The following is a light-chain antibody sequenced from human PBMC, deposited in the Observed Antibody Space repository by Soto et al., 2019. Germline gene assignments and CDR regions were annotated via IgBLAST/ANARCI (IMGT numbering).Light chain of an antibody. CDR1: QSVNSY. CDR3: QHRRSWPLT. CDR2: DAS. V-gene: IGKV3-11*01. J-gene: IGKJ4*01. Sequence: EIVLTQSPATLSLSPGERATLSCRANQSVNSYLAWYQQKPGQAPRLLIYDASNRATGIPARFSGSGSGTDFTLTISSLEPEDFAVYFWQHRRSWPLTFGGGNTVEIK.